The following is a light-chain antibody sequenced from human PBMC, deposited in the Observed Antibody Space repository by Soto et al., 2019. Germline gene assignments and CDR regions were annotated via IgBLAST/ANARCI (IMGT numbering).Light chain of an antibody. CDR3: QQSFSAPPYS. Sequence: DIQLTQSPSSLSAYVGDTVTITCRASQSIMSYLSWFKQKPGKAPKLLIYTASTLQSGVPSRFIGSGSGTDFTLTISTLQPEDFATYYCQQSFSAPPYSFGQGTKVEIK. CDR2: TAS. V-gene: IGKV1-39*01. CDR1: QSIMSY. J-gene: IGKJ2*03.